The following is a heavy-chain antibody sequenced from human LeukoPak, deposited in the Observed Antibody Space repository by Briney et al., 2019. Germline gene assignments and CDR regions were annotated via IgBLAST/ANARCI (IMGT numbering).Heavy chain of an antibody. CDR2: IYYSGST. V-gene: IGHV4-59*01. CDR3: ARGQGDSSGYYDY. CDR1: GGSISSYY. J-gene: IGHJ4*02. D-gene: IGHD3-22*01. Sequence: PSETLSLTCTVSGGSISSYYWSWIRQPPGKGLEWIGYIYYSGSTNYNPSLKSRVTISVDTSKNQFSLKLSSVTAADTAVYYCARGQGDSSGYYDYWGQGTLVTVSS.